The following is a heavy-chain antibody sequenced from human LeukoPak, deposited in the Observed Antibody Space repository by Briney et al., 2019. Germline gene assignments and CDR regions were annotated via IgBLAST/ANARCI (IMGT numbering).Heavy chain of an antibody. CDR1: GYTFTGYY. D-gene: IGHD5-12*01. V-gene: IGHV1-2*02. J-gene: IGHJ6*02. CDR3: ARDFSGYDFGVYYYGMDV. Sequence: ASVKVSCKASGYTFTGYYMHWVRQAPGQGLEWMGWINPNGGGTNYAQKFQGRVTMTRDTSISTAYMELSSLRSDDTAVYYCARDFSGYDFGVYYYGMDVWGQGTTVTVSS. CDR2: INPNGGGT.